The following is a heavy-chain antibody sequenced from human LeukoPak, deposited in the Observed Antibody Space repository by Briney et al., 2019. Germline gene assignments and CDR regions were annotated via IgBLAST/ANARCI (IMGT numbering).Heavy chain of an antibody. CDR2: ISAYNGNT. CDR3: ARIVSVRWDIVVVPAAMSSGHWFDP. J-gene: IGHJ5*02. Sequence: ASVKVSCKASGYTFTSYGISWVRQAPGQGLEWMGWISAYNGNTNYAQKLQGRVTMTTDTSTSTAYMELRSLRSDDTAVYYCARIVSVRWDIVVVPAAMSSGHWFDPWGQGTLVTVSS. CDR1: GYTFTSYG. V-gene: IGHV1-18*01. D-gene: IGHD2-2*01.